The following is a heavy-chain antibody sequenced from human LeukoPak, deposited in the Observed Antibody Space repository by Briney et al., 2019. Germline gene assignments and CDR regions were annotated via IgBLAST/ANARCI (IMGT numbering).Heavy chain of an antibody. J-gene: IGHJ4*02. CDR3: ARGRHYYDSSGYLRFDY. V-gene: IGHV1-2*02. D-gene: IGHD3-22*01. Sequence: VASVKVSCKASGYTFTGYYVHWVRQAPGQGLEWMGWINPNSGGTNYAQKFQGRVTMTRDTSISTAYMELSRLRSDDTAVYYCARGRHYYDSSGYLRFDYWGQGTLVTVSS. CDR1: GYTFTGYY. CDR2: INPNSGGT.